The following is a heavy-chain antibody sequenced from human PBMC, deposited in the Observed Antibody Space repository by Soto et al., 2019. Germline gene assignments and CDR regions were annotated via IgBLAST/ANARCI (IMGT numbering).Heavy chain of an antibody. CDR3: GRGGSEHAMDV. J-gene: IGHJ6*02. V-gene: IGHV3-74*01. CDR1: GYTFSRYW. CDR2: VNNEGSGT. Sequence: EVQLVESGGGLVQPGGSLSLSCAAYGYTFSRYWIHWVRQAPGKGLVWVSRVNNEGSGTAYADSVEGRFTISRDNAKNTVYLQLNGLRAEDTAVYYCGRGGSEHAMDVWGQGTTVTVSS.